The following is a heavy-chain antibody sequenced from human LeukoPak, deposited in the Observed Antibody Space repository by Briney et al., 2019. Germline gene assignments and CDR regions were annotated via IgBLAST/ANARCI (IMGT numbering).Heavy chain of an antibody. D-gene: IGHD6-19*01. CDR3: ARDGEGHRAVAGPNFDY. Sequence: SVKVSCKASRGTLSAYAVSWVRQAPGQGLEWMGRIIPNVEISNNAQKFQGRVTISADRFANTVYLELSSLRSEDTAVYYCARDGEGHRAVAGPNFDYWGQGTLVTVSS. J-gene: IGHJ4*02. CDR1: RGTLSAYA. CDR2: IIPNVEIS. V-gene: IGHV1-69*04.